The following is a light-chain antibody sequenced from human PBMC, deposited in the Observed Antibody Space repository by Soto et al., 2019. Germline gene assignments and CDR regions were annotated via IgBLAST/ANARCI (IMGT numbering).Light chain of an antibody. J-gene: IGKJ2*01. Sequence: EIVLTQSPGTLSLSPGERATLSCRASQRISNSYLAWYQRKPGQAPRLLLYDASSRATGTPDRVSGSGSGTDFTLTISSLQSDDFAVYYCQHYDRPPFSFGEGTKVEIK. V-gene: IGKV3-20*01. CDR3: QHYDRPPFS. CDR2: DAS. CDR1: QRISNSY.